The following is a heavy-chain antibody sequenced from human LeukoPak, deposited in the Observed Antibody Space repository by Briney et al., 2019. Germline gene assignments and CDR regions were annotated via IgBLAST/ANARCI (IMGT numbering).Heavy chain of an antibody. Sequence: GGSLRLSCAASGCTFSSYEMNWVRQAPGKGLEWVSYISSSGSTIYYADSVKGRFTISREIAKNSLYLQMNSLRAEDTAVYYCARGFTVTTVDYWGQGTLVTVSS. CDR2: ISSSGSTI. J-gene: IGHJ4*02. CDR1: GCTFSSYE. D-gene: IGHD4-17*01. V-gene: IGHV3-48*03. CDR3: ARGFTVTTVDY.